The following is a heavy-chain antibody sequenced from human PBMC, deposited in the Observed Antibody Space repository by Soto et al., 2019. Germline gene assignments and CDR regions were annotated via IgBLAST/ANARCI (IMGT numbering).Heavy chain of an antibody. Sequence: GASVKVSCKASGGTFSSYTISWVRQAPGQGLEWMGRIIPILGIANYAQKFQGRVTITADKSTSTAYMELSSLRSEDTAVYYCARWARGYCSSTSCNNWFDPWGQGTLVTVSS. V-gene: IGHV1-69*02. J-gene: IGHJ5*02. D-gene: IGHD2-2*01. CDR3: ARWARGYCSSTSCNNWFDP. CDR1: GGTFSSYT. CDR2: IIPILGIA.